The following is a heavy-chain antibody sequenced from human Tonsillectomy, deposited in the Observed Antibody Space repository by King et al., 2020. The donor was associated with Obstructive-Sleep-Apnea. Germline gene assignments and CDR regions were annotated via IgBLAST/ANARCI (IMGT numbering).Heavy chain of an antibody. V-gene: IGHV5-10-1*01. Sequence: VQLVESGAEVKKPGESLRISCEGSGYSFTNYWITWVRQMPGKGLEWMGTIDPGDSYTNYSPSFQGHVTISADKSISTAYLQWSSLKASDTAIYYCARRFLGYCDTTSGSHFDYWGQGTLVTVSS. CDR1: GYSFTNYW. D-gene: IGHD2-2*01. CDR2: IDPGDSYT. CDR3: ARRFLGYCDTTSGSHFDY. J-gene: IGHJ4*02.